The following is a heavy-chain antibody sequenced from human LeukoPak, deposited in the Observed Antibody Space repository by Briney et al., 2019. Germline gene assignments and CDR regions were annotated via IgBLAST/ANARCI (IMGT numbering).Heavy chain of an antibody. D-gene: IGHD3-10*01. Sequence: PSETLSLTCAVYGGSFSGYYWSWIRQPPGKGLEWIGEINHSGSTNYNPSLKSRVTISVDTSKNQFSLKLSSVTAADTAVYYCARHGGEYYFDYWGQGTLVTVSS. CDR3: ARHGGEYYFDY. CDR2: INHSGST. CDR1: GGSFSGYY. V-gene: IGHV4-34*01. J-gene: IGHJ4*02.